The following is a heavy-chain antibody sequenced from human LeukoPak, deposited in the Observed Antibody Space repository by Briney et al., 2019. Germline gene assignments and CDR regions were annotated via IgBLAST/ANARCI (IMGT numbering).Heavy chain of an antibody. CDR1: EFTFSSFA. V-gene: IGHV3-23*01. J-gene: IGHJ4*02. CDR3: AKDIHGDYGGLDY. D-gene: IGHD4-17*01. CDR2: IINSGATT. Sequence: GGSLRLSWPASEFTFSSFAMPGFGRAPGKGLEGFSTIINSGATTYYADSVKGRFTISRDNSKNTLDLQMNSLRAEDTAAYYCAKDIHGDYGGLDYWGQGTLVTVSS.